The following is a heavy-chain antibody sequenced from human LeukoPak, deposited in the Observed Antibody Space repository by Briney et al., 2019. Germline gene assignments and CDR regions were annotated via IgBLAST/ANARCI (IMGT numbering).Heavy chain of an antibody. V-gene: IGHV1-69*01. CDR3: ASFGRVGWSGEPRYYWYFDL. D-gene: IGHD3-3*01. CDR1: GGTFNNYA. Sequence: EASMKVSCKASGGTFNNYAISWVRQAPGQGLEWMGGIIPIFDTPNYAQKFQGRVTITADESTSTAYMELSSLRSEDTAVYYCASFGRVGWSGEPRYYWYFDLWGRGTLVTVSS. J-gene: IGHJ2*01. CDR2: IIPIFDTP.